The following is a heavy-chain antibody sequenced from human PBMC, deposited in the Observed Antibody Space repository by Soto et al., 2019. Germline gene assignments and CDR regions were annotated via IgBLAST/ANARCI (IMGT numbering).Heavy chain of an antibody. CDR1: GFTFSSYA. J-gene: IGHJ4*02. D-gene: IGHD6-19*01. V-gene: IGHV3-23*01. CDR2: ISGSGGST. Sequence: GGSLRLSCAASGFTFSSYATSWVRQAPGKGLEWVSAISGSGGSTYYADSVKGRFTISRDNSKNTLYLQMNSLRAEDTAVYYCAKGSQWLVLDGFYFDYWGQGTLVTVSS. CDR3: AKGSQWLVLDGFYFDY.